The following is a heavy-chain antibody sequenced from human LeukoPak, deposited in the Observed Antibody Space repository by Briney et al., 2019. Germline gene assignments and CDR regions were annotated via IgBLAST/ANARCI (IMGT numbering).Heavy chain of an antibody. D-gene: IGHD3-22*01. J-gene: IGHJ5*02. CDR1: GGTFSSYA. V-gene: IGHV1-69*05. CDR2: IIPIFGTA. Sequence: SVKVSCKASGGTFSSYAISWVRQAPGQGLEWMGGIIPIFGTANYAQKFQGRVTITTDESTSTAYMELSHLRSEDTAVYYCARDEYYYDSSGYSVWFDPWGQGTLVTVSS. CDR3: ARDEYYYDSSGYSVWFDP.